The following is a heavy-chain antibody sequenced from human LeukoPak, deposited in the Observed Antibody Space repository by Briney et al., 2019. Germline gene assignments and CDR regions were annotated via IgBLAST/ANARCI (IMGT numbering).Heavy chain of an antibody. Sequence: GGSLRLSCAASGFTFSSYSMNWVRQAPGKGLEWVSYISSSSSTIFYADSVKGRFTISRDNAKNSLYPQMNSLRAEDTAVYYCARGSGQWLVLVYFDYWGQGTLVTVSS. V-gene: IGHV3-48*01. CDR2: ISSSSSTI. D-gene: IGHD6-19*01. CDR3: ARGSGQWLVLVYFDY. J-gene: IGHJ4*02. CDR1: GFTFSSYS.